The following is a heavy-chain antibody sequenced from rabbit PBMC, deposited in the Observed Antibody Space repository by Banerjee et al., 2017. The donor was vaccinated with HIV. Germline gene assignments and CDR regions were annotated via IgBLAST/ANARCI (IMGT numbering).Heavy chain of an antibody. CDR3: ARASSIVWYLNL. J-gene: IGHJ4*01. Sequence: QEQLVESGGGLAQPEGSLTLTCKASGFDFSSSYYMCWVRQAPGKGLEWIACIYTGSSGSTYYASWAKGRFTISKTSSTTVTLQMTSLTAAHTATYFCARASSIVWYLNLWGPGTLVTVS. CDR1: GFDFSSSYY. CDR2: IYTGSSGST. V-gene: IGHV1S45*01. D-gene: IGHD1-1*01.